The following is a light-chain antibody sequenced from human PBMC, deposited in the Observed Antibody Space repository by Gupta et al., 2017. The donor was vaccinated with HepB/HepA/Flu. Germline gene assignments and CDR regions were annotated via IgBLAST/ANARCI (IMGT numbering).Light chain of an antibody. J-gene: IGLJ2*01. CDR1: SSDVGGYNY. CDR3: CSYAGSYTSVV. CDR2: DVS. Sequence: QSALSQPLSLSGSPGLSVTISCTGTSSDVGGYNYVSWYQQHPGKAPKLMIYDVSKRPSGVPDRFSGSKAGNTDSLTISGLQAEDEADYDCCSYAGSYTSVVFGGGTKLTVL. V-gene: IGLV2-11*01.